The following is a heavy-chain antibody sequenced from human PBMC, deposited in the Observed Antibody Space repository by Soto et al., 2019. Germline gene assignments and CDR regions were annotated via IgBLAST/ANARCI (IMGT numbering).Heavy chain of an antibody. J-gene: IGHJ4*02. Sequence: SATLSLTYTVSGGSIRSGDYYWSWIRQPPGKGLEWIVYIYYSGSTYYNPSLKSRVTISVDTSKNQFSLKLSSVTAADTAVYYCARANITMIVKIDYWGQGTLVTVSS. CDR1: GGSIRSGDYY. CDR3: ARANITMIVKIDY. D-gene: IGHD3-22*01. CDR2: IYYSGST. V-gene: IGHV4-30-4*01.